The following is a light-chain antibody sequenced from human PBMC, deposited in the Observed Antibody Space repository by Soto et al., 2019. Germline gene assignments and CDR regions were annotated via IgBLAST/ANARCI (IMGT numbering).Light chain of an antibody. CDR2: GAS. CDR1: QSVSSSY. V-gene: IGKV3-20*01. CDR3: PLYGSSPPYP. J-gene: IGKJ2*01. Sequence: EIVLTQSPGTLYLSPGERATLSCSASQSVSSSYLAWYQQKPGQAPMLLIYGASSRLTGILDTFSGSGSGRGFTLFIRRLEPEECAVSCCPLYGSSPPYPFGRGTKLEI.